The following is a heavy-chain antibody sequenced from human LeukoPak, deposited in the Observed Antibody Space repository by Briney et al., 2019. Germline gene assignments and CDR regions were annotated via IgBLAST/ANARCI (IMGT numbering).Heavy chain of an antibody. CDR3: ARGSEWSQSFDI. CDR1: GGSISSSSYY. V-gene: IGHV4-39*07. J-gene: IGHJ3*02. CDR2: IYYSGST. Sequence: SETLSLTCTVSGGSISSSSYYWGWIRQPPGKGLEWIGSIYYSGSTYYNPSLKSRVTISVDTSKNQFSLKLSSVTAADTAVYYCARGSEWSQSFDIWGQGTMVTVSS. D-gene: IGHD3-3*01.